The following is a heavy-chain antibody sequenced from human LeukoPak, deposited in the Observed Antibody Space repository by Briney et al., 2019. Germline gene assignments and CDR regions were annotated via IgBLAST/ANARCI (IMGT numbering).Heavy chain of an antibody. Sequence: GGSLRLSWAAAGFAFSDYYMSWIRQAPGKGLELVAVIWYDGSNKYYADSVKGRFTISRDNSKNTLYLQMNSLRAEDTAVYYCAKDRAARGGSIIHWGQGTLVTVSS. V-gene: IGHV3-33*06. CDR2: IWYDGSNK. CDR3: AKDRAARGGSIIH. CDR1: GFAFSDYY. J-gene: IGHJ4*02. D-gene: IGHD1-26*01.